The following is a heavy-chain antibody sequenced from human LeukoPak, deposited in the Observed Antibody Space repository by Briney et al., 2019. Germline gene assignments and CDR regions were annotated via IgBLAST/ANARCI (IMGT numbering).Heavy chain of an antibody. CDR3: ARDRGAYCGGDCYLGFDY. CDR1: GFSFSSYG. CDR2: IWFDGYNK. D-gene: IGHD2-21*02. Sequence: PGGSLRLSCAASGFSFSSYGMHWVRQAPGKGLDWVAVIWFDGYNKYYEDSVRGRFTISRDNSKNTLYLQMNSLRAEDTAVYYCARDRGAYCGGDCYLGFDYWGRGTLVTVSS. J-gene: IGHJ4*01. V-gene: IGHV3-33*01.